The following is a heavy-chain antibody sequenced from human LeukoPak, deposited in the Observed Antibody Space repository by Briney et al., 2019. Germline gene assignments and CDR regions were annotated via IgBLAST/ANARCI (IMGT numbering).Heavy chain of an antibody. Sequence: ASVKVSCKASGYTFNGYYMHWVRQAPGQGLEWIGRINPDSGGTDYAQKFQDRVTMTRDTSIPTAYMDLSRLRSDDTAVYYCARLGENGLLTGYFYPWGQGTLVTVSS. J-gene: IGHJ5*02. D-gene: IGHD3-9*01. CDR3: ARLGENGLLTGYFYP. CDR2: INPDSGGT. V-gene: IGHV1-2*02. CDR1: GYTFNGYY.